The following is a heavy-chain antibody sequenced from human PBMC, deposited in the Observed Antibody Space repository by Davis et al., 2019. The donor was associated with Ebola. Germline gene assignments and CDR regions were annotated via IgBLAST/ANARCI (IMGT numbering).Heavy chain of an antibody. J-gene: IGHJ5*02. Sequence: SETLSLTCAVSGGSISSSNWWSWVRQPPGKGLEWIGEIYHSGSTNYNPSLKSRVTISVDTSKNQFSLKLSSVTAADTAVYYCARDHIAAAGTRDNWFDPWGQGTLVTVSS. CDR3: ARDHIAAAGTRDNWFDP. CDR2: IYHSGST. V-gene: IGHV4-4*02. CDR1: GGSISSSNW. D-gene: IGHD6-13*01.